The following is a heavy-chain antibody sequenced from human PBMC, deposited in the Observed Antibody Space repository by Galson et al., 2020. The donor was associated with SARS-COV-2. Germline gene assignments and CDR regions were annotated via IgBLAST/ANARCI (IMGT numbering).Heavy chain of an antibody. CDR1: GFTVSSNY. D-gene: IGHD4-17*01. Sequence: GESLKISCAASGFTVSSNYMSWARQAPGKGLEWVSVIYSGGSTYYADSVKGRFTISRDNSKNTLYLQMNSLKAEDTAVDYCARDYGDYYFDYWGQGTLVTVSS. CDR3: ARDYGDYYFDY. V-gene: IGHV3-53*01. CDR2: IYSGGST. J-gene: IGHJ4*02.